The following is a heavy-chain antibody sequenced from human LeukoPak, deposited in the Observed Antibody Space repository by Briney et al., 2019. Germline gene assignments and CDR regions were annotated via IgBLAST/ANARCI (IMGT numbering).Heavy chain of an antibody. CDR1: GYTFTSYA. Sequence: ASVKVSCKASGYTFTSYAMNWVRQAPGQGLEWTGWINTNTGNPTYAQGFTGRFVFSLDTSVNTAYLQISSLKAEDTAVYYCAREASTYYYDSSAYYQAGFAFDIWGQGTMVTVSS. CDR3: AREASTYYYDSSAYYQAGFAFDI. D-gene: IGHD3-22*01. J-gene: IGHJ3*02. CDR2: INTNTGNP. V-gene: IGHV7-4-1*02.